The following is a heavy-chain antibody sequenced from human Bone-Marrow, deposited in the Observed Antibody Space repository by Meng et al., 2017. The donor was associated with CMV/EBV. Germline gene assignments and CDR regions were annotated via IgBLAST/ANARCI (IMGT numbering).Heavy chain of an antibody. J-gene: IGHJ4*02. V-gene: IGHV3-21*01. CDR2: ISSSSSYI. CDR1: GFTFSSYS. D-gene: IGHD4-23*01. Sequence: GGSLRLSCAASGFTFSSYSMNWVRQAPRKGLEWVSSISSSSSYIYYADSVKGRFTISRDNAKNSLYLQMNSLRAEDTAVYYCARDRGYGGNGLGYWGQGTLVTVSS. CDR3: ARDRGYGGNGLGY.